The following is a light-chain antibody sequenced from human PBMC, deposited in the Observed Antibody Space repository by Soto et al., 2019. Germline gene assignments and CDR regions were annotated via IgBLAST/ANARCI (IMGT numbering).Light chain of an antibody. CDR1: NSNIGAGYD. CDR3: QSYDISLSVV. Sequence: QAVVTQPPSVSGAPGQRVTISCTGSNSNIGAGYDVHWYQQLPGTAPKLLIYGNSSRPSGVPDRFSGSKSGTSASLAITGLQGDDEADYYCQSYDISLSVVFGGGTKLTVL. J-gene: IGLJ2*01. V-gene: IGLV1-40*01. CDR2: GNS.